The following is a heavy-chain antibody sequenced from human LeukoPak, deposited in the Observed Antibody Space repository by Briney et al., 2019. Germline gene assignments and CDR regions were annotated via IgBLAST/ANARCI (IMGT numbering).Heavy chain of an antibody. J-gene: IGHJ4*02. D-gene: IGHD3-22*01. CDR3: ARDKASAHYDNSGYAGY. V-gene: IGHV3-48*03. Sequence: PGGSLRLSCAASGFTFSSYEMNWVRQAPGKGLEWVSYISSSGSTIYYADSVKGRFTISRDNAKNSLYLQMNSLRAEDTAVYYCARDKASAHYDNSGYAGYWGQGTLVTVSS. CDR1: GFTFSSYE. CDR2: ISSSGSTI.